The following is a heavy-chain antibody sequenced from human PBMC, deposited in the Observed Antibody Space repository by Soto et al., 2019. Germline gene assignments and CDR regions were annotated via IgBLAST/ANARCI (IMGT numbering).Heavy chain of an antibody. CDR3: ARDLGSEQWFFDS. V-gene: IGHV4-4*02. CDR2: IYHSGTT. CDR1: GASISNTNW. J-gene: IGHJ4*02. Sequence: ETLYLTCAVSGASISNTNWWSWVRQPPGKGLEWIGEIYHSGTTNCDPSLKSRVTISVDKSKNQFSLKSSSVTAADTAAYYCARDLGSEQWFFDSWGQGSLVTVSS. D-gene: IGHD6-19*01.